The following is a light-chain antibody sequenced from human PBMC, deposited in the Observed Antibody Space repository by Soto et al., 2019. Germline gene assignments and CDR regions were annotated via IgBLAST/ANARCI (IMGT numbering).Light chain of an antibody. CDR2: DAS. V-gene: IGKV3D-20*01. CDR1: QSVRSQY. J-gene: IGKJ3*01. CDR3: QQYVILPFT. Sequence: ILLKQSPANLSFSPGDKANLSCGASQSVRSQYLAWYQQKPGLAPRLLIYDASSRATGIPDRFSGSGSGTDFTLTISRLEPEDFALYYCQQYVILPFTFGPGTKVDIK.